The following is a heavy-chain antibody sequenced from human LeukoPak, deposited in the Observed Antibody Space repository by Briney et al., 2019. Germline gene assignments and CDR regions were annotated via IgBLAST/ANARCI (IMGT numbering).Heavy chain of an antibody. CDR3: ARETFNWFDP. D-gene: IGHD2/OR15-2a*01. V-gene: IGHV1-18*01. CDR2: ISAYNGNT. Sequence: RASVKVSCKASGYTFTSYGFSWVRQAPGQGLEWMGWISAYNGNTNYAQKFQGRVTMTTDTFTSTAYMELMSLRSDDTAVYYCARETFNWFDPWGQGTLVTVSS. J-gene: IGHJ5*02. CDR1: GYTFTSYG.